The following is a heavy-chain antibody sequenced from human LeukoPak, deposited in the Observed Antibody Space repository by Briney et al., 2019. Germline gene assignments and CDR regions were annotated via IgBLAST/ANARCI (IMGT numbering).Heavy chain of an antibody. Sequence: GASVKVSCKASGGTFSSYAISWVRQAPGQGLEWMGGIIPMFGTANYAQTFQGRVTITTDESTSTAYMELSSLRSEDTAVYYCATSLGLGGPADYWGQGTLVTVSS. D-gene: IGHD3-16*01. V-gene: IGHV1-69*05. CDR2: IIPMFGTA. J-gene: IGHJ4*02. CDR3: ATSLGLGGPADY. CDR1: GGTFSSYA.